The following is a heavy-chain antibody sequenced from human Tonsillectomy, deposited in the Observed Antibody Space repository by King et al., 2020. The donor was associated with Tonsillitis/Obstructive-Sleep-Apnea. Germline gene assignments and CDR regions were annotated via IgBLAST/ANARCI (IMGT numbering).Heavy chain of an antibody. J-gene: IGHJ3*02. D-gene: IGHD4-23*01. CDR1: GYSFTSYW. CDR3: ARENQVDDYGGNSILYAFHI. V-gene: IGHV5-51*01. Sequence: VQLVESGAEVKKPGESLKISCKGSGYSFTSYWIGWVRQMPGKGLEWMGIIYPGDSDTRYSPSFQGQVTISADTSISTAYLQWSSLKASDTAMYYCARENQVDDYGGNSILYAFHIWGQGTMVTVSS. CDR2: IYPGDSDT.